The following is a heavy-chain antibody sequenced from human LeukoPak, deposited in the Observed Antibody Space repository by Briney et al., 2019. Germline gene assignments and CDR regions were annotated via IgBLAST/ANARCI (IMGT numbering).Heavy chain of an antibody. CDR1: GFTFSSHG. D-gene: IGHD4-17*01. V-gene: IGHV3-48*01. CDR2: INNDSGNI. Sequence: PGGSLRLSCATSGFTFSSHGMDWVRQAPGKGLEWIAYINNDSGNIKYADSVKGRFTISRDVARNSLYLQMNTLRAEDTAVYYCARDSPRGGTLTTIYWGQGTLVTVSS. CDR3: ARDSPRGGTLTTIY. J-gene: IGHJ4*02.